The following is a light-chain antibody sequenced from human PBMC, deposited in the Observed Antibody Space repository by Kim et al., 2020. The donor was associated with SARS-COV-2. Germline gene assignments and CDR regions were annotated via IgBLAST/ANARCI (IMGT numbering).Light chain of an antibody. CDR1: SLRSYY. CDR3: NSRDSSGNLYV. V-gene: IGLV3-19*01. CDR2: GKN. J-gene: IGLJ1*01. Sequence: AMGQTVRITCKGDSLRSYYARWYQQKPGQAPVLVIYGKNNRPSGIPDRFSGSSSGNTASLTITGAQAEDEADYYCNSRDSSGNLYVFGTGTKVTVL.